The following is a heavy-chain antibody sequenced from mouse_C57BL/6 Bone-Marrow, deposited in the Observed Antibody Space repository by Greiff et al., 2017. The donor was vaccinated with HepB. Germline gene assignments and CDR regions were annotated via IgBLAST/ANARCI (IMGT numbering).Heavy chain of an antibody. V-gene: IGHV5-4*01. CDR2: ISDGGSYT. D-gene: IGHD2-5*01. CDR3: ARDLYYSNPYAMDY. J-gene: IGHJ4*01. CDR1: GFTFSSYA. Sequence: EVKLMESGGGLVKPGGSLKLSCAASGFTFSSYAMSWVRQTPEKRLEWVATISDGGSYTYYPDNVKGRFTISRDNAKNNLYLQMSHLKSEDTAMYYCARDLYYSNPYAMDYWGQGTSVTVSS.